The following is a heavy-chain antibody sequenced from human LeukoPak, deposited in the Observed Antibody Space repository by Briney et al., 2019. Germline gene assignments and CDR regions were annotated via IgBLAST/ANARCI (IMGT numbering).Heavy chain of an antibody. CDR3: AKEWELLWFGERGGFDY. Sequence: GGSLRLSCAASGFAFGSYGMSWVRQAPGKGLEWVAAISASGSNPHYSDSVKGRFLISRDNTENTVYLQMKSLRAEDTAVYYCAKEWELLWFGERGGFDYWGQGTLVTVSS. CDR1: GFAFGSYG. CDR2: ISASGSNP. J-gene: IGHJ4*02. V-gene: IGHV3-23*01. D-gene: IGHD3-10*01.